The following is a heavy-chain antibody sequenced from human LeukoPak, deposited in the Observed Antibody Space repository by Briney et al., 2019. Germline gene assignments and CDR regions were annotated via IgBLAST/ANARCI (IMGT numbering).Heavy chain of an antibody. CDR1: GFTFSNYY. D-gene: IGHD1-26*01. J-gene: IGHJ5*02. V-gene: IGHV3-11*06. CDR3: ARLIVETIRWFDP. CDR2: ISSSNIYT. Sequence: GGSLRLSCAASGFTFSNYYMSWIRQAPGKGLEWVSYISSSNIYTDYADSVKGRFTISRDNAKNLLHLQMNSLRAEDTAVYYCARLIVETIRWFDPWGQGTLVTVSS.